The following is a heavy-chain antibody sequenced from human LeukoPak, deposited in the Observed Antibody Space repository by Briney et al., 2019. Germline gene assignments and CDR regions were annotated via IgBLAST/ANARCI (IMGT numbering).Heavy chain of an antibody. CDR2: IYYSGST. J-gene: IGHJ6*03. D-gene: IGHD5-24*01. Sequence: SETLSLTCTVSGGSISSSSYYWGWIRQPPGKGLEWIGSIYYSGSTYYNPSLKSRVTISVDTSKNQFSLKLSSVTAADTAVYYCAREMATITFGYYYYYMDVWGKGTTVTVSS. V-gene: IGHV4-39*07. CDR3: AREMATITFGYYYYYMDV. CDR1: GGSISSSSYY.